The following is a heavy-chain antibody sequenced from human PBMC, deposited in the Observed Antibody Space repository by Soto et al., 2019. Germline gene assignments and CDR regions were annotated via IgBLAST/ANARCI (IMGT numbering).Heavy chain of an antibody. CDR2: IYSGGST. CDR3: ARDEAYCGGDCNYGMDV. D-gene: IGHD2-21*02. Sequence: EVQLVETGGGLIQPGGSLRLSCAASGFTVSSNYMSWVRQAPGKGLEWVSVIYSGGSTYYADSVKGRFTISRDNSKNTLYLQMNSLRAEDTAVYYCARDEAYCGGDCNYGMDVWGQGTTVTVSS. J-gene: IGHJ6*02. V-gene: IGHV3-53*02. CDR1: GFTVSSNY.